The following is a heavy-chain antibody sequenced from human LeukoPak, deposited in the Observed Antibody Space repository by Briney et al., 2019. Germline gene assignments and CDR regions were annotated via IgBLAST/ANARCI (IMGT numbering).Heavy chain of an antibody. J-gene: IGHJ4*02. CDR1: GGSFSGYY. Sequence: PSETLSLTCAVYGGSFSGYYWSWIRQPPGKGLEWIGEINHRGSTNYNPSLKSRVTISVDTSKKQFSLKLSSVTAADTAVYYCARAVYSSSWFPFDYWGQGTLVTVSS. CDR3: ARAVYSSSWFPFDY. V-gene: IGHV4-34*01. CDR2: INHRGST. D-gene: IGHD6-13*01.